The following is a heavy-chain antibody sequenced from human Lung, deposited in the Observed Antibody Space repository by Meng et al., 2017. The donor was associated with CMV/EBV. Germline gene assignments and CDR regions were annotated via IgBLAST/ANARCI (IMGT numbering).Heavy chain of an antibody. V-gene: IGHV4-4*03. CDR2: IPHRGSS. J-gene: IGHJ1*01. D-gene: IGHD3-10*01. Sequence: ESGPALVKAPDPLSLPCAVSGDPITNHNWWAWVRQPPGKGLEWIGEIPHRGSSAYNPSLKSRVSMSIDKSKNQFSLKLTSVTAADTAVYHCLRRSGGSVWGQGTLVTVSS. CDR1: GDPITNHNW. CDR3: LRRSGGSV.